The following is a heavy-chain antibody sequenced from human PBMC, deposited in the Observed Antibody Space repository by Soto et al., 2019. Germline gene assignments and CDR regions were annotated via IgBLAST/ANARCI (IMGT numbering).Heavy chain of an antibody. V-gene: IGHV1-46*01. CDR3: ARGGHVVVVTAAFDY. CDR1: GNTFTSYY. Sequence: QVQLMQSGAEVKKPGASVKVSCKASGNTFTSYYIHWVRQAPGQGLEWMGTINPSGGHTTYAQKFLGRVTMTRDTSTSTLYMELSSLRSEDTAVYYCARGGHVVVVTAAFDYWCQGTLVTVSS. D-gene: IGHD2-21*02. CDR2: INPSGGHT. J-gene: IGHJ4*02.